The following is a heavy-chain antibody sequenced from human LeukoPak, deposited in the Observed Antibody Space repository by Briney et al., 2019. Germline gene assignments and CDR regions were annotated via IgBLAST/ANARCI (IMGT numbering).Heavy chain of an antibody. CDR3: AKDCHGSGSYPDL. Sequence: PGRSLRLSCAASGFTFSSYAMSWVRQAPGKGLEWVSAISGSGGSTYYADSVKGRFTISRDNSKNTLYLQMNSLRAEDTAVYYYAKDCHGSGSYPDLWGQGTLVTVSS. CDR2: ISGSGGST. D-gene: IGHD3-10*01. J-gene: IGHJ4*02. V-gene: IGHV3-23*01. CDR1: GFTFSSYA.